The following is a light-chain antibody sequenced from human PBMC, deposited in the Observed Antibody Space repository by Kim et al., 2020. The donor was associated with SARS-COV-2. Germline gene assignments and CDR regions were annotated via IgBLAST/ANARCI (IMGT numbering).Light chain of an antibody. V-gene: IGLV4-69*01. Sequence: SVRLTCTLNSEHRDYTIAWHQQQPEKGPRYLMKLHSDGSHTRGDGIPDRFSGSSSGAERYLTISSLQSEDEADYYCQTWGTGFRVFGGGTQLTVL. CDR3: QTWGTGFRV. J-gene: IGLJ3*02. CDR1: SEHRDYT. CDR2: LHSDGSH.